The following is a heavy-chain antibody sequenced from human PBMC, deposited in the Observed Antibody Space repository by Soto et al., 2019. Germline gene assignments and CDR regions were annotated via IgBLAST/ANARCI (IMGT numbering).Heavy chain of an antibody. CDR1: GFTFSSYG. V-gene: IGHV3-33*01. J-gene: IGHJ4*02. Sequence: QVQLVESGGGVVQPRRSLRLSCAASGFTFSSYGMHWVRQAPGKGLGWVAVIWYDGSNKYYADSVKGRFTISRDNSKNTLYLQMNSLRAEDTAVYYCARDLSRYFDYWGQGTLVTVSS. CDR2: IWYDGSNK. CDR3: ARDLSRYFDY.